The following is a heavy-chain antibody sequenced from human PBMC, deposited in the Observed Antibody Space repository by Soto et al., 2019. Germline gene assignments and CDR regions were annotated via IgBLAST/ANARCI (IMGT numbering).Heavy chain of an antibody. V-gene: IGHV3-23*01. Sequence: PGGSLRLFCAASGFTFSSYAMGWVRQGPGKGLEWVAVVSIGGSTHYADSVRGRFTISRDNSKNTLSLQMNSLTAEDTAVYFCAKRRGAGGHSDYWGQGALVTVAA. CDR3: AKRRGAGGHSDY. J-gene: IGHJ4*02. D-gene: IGHD2-15*01. CDR2: VSIGGST. CDR1: GFTFSSYA.